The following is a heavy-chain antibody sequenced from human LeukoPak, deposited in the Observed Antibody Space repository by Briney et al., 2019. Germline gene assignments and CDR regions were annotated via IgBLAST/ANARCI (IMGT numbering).Heavy chain of an antibody. CDR1: GHSISSSNW. Sequence: SETLSLTCVVSGHSISSSNWWTWVRQPPGKGLEWIGEIYYTGDTNYNPSLKSRLTISVDKSKNHFSLNLTSVTAADTAVYYCARGWATGSLGYYYYGMDVWGKGTTVIVSS. D-gene: IGHD3-16*01. J-gene: IGHJ6*04. CDR3: ARGWATGSLGYYYYGMDV. CDR2: IYYTGDT. V-gene: IGHV4-4*02.